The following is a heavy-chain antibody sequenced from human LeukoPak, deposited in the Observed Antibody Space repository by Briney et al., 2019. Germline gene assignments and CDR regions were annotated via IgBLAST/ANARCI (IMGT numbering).Heavy chain of an antibody. D-gene: IGHD7-27*01. V-gene: IGHV1-8*01. Sequence: ASVKVSCKASGYTFTSYDFNWVRQATGQRPEGMGWMSPNSGDAVYSQKFPDRVTRTRNTSISTAYMELSSLRSDDTAVYYCATGPPNWGYDYWGPGTLVTVSS. CDR2: MSPNSGDA. CDR3: ATGPPNWGYDY. CDR1: GYTFTSYD. J-gene: IGHJ4*02.